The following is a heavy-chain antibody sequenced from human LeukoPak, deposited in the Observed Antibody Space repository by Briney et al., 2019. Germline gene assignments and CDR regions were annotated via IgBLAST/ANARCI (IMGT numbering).Heavy chain of an antibody. CDR2: INHRGST. CDR3: ARVPQLPTNHYDSSGYYWAKGNYYYYYMDV. J-gene: IGHJ6*03. V-gene: IGHV4-34*01. Sequence: PSETLSLTCAVYGGSFSGYYWSWSREPPGKGLEWIGEINHRGSTNKNPSLKSRVTISVDTSKNQFYLNLSSVTAANTAVYYCARVPQLPTNHYDSSGYYWAKGNYYYYYMDVWGKGTTVTVSS. CDR1: GGSFSGYY. D-gene: IGHD3-22*01.